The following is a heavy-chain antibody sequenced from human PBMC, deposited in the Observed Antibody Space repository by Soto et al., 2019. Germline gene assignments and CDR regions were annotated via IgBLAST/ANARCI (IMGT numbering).Heavy chain of an antibody. D-gene: IGHD4-4*01. J-gene: IGHJ5*02. CDR2: IYYSGST. CDR1: GGSISGYY. Sequence: QVQLQESGPGLVKPSETLSLTCTVSGGSISGYYYSWIRQTPGKGLEWIGQIYYSGSTKYNLSIKRRVTMSVDTSKTQGSLKLTSVTAADTAVYYCAMVVTNLYKWFDPWGQGTLVSVSS. CDR3: AMVVTNLYKWFDP. V-gene: IGHV4-59*08.